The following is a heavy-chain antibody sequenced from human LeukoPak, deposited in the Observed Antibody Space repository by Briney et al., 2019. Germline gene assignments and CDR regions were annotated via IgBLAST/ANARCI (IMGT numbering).Heavy chain of an antibody. V-gene: IGHV3-30*04. D-gene: IGHD3-22*01. J-gene: IGHJ5*02. CDR2: ISYDGSNK. CDR1: GFTFSSYA. Sequence: PAGGSLRLSCAASGFTFSSYAMHWVRQAPGKGLEWVAVISYDGSNKYYADSVKGRFTISRDNSKNTLYLQMNSLRAEDTAVYYCARAFQLGSSGYLGPWGQGTLVTVSS. CDR3: ARAFQLGSSGYLGP.